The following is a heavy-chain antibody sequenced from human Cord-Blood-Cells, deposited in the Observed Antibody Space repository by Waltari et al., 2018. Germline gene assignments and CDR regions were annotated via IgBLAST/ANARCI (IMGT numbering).Heavy chain of an antibody. CDR2: IYYSGGT. J-gene: IGHJ3*02. Sequence: QLQLQESGPGLVKPSETLSLTCTVSGGSISSSSYYWGWIRQPPGKGLEWIWSIYYSGGTSYNPYLKSRVTISVDTSKNQFSLKLSSVTAADTAVYYCARDSLWFGEWAFDIWGQGTMVTVSS. V-gene: IGHV4-39*02. CDR3: ARDSLWFGEWAFDI. D-gene: IGHD3-10*01. CDR1: GGSISSSSYY.